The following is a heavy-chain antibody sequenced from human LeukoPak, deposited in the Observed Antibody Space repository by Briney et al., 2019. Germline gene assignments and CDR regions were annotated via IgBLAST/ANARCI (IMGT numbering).Heavy chain of an antibody. CDR3: AAVIDWMGTPAVAFDI. CDR1: GFTFSDYY. Sequence: GGSLRLSCAASGFTFSDYYMSWIRQAPGKGLEWVSYISCSGSTIYYADSVKGRFTISRDNAKNSLYLQMNSLRAEDTAVYYCAAVIDWMGTPAVAFDIWGQGTMVTVSS. D-gene: IGHD3-9*01. J-gene: IGHJ3*02. CDR2: ISCSGSTI. V-gene: IGHV3-11*01.